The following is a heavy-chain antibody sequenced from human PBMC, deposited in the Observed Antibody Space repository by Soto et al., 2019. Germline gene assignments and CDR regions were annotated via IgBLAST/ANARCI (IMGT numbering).Heavy chain of an antibody. J-gene: IGHJ4*02. V-gene: IGHV3-23*01. D-gene: IGHD2-2*01. CDR3: AKDRSSTSCYAFDY. Sequence: GESLKISCAASGFTFRNYAMSWARQAPGKGLEWVSAISGSGGTTHYADSVKGRFTISRDNSKNTLYLQMNSLRVEDTAVYYCAKDRSSTSCYAFDYWGQGSLVTVSS. CDR1: GFTFRNYA. CDR2: ISGSGGTT.